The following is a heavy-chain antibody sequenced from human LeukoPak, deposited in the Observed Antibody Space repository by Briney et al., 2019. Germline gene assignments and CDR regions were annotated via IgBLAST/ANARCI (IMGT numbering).Heavy chain of an antibody. CDR2: MHYSGNS. J-gene: IGHJ4*03. CDR1: GGSISDYY. V-gene: IGHV4-59*08. Sequence: SETLSLTCAVSGGSISDYYWSWIRQPPGKGLEWIGFMHYSGNSNYNPSIKGRVTISLDTSENQFSLKVSSVTAADTAVYYCARQYYSSGYYIFGYWGHRTIVTVSS. D-gene: IGHD6-19*01. CDR3: ARQYYSSGYYIFGY.